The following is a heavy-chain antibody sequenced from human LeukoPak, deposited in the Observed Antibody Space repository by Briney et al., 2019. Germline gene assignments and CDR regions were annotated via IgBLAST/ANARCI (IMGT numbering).Heavy chain of an antibody. J-gene: IGHJ4*02. CDR3: ARGLSYAVAYGDY. CDR1: GFIFSDYW. D-gene: IGHD6-19*01. V-gene: IGHV3-74*01. Sequence: GGSLRLSCAPSGFIFSDYWFHWVRQTPGQALVWVAAINRDGTGTSHADSVRGRFTVSRDNAKNTLYLQLNSLRADDTAVYYCARGLSYAVAYGDYWGQGTLVTVSS. CDR2: INRDGTGT.